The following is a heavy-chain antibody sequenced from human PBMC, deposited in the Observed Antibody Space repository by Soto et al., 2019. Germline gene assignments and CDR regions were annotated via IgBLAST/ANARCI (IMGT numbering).Heavy chain of an antibody. CDR2: INAGNGNT. V-gene: IGHV1-3*01. J-gene: IGHJ6*03. Sequence: QVQLVQSGAEVKKPGASVKVSCKSSGYTFTSYAMHCVRQAPGQSLEWMGWINAGNGNTKYSQKFQGRVTITRDTSASTAYMELSSLRSEDTDVYYCARVGVVPAAMLYYYYYYMDVWGKGTTVTVSS. CDR1: GYTFTSYA. D-gene: IGHD2-2*01. CDR3: ARVGVVPAAMLYYYYYYMDV.